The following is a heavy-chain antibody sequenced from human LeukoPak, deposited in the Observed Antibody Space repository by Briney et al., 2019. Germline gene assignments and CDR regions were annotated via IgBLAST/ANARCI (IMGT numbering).Heavy chain of an antibody. CDR3: ARVWSAYFDY. D-gene: IGHD3/OR15-3a*01. Sequence: KPSENLSLTCTVSGYSISSGYYWGWIRQPPGTGLEWIGSIYHSGSTYYNPSLKSRVTISVDTSKNQFSLKLSSVTAADTAVYYCARVWSAYFDYWGQGTLVTVSS. V-gene: IGHV4-38-2*02. CDR2: IYHSGST. J-gene: IGHJ4*02. CDR1: GYSISSGYY.